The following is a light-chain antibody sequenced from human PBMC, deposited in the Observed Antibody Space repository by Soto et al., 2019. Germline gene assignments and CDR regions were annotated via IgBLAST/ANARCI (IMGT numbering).Light chain of an antibody. CDR2: WAS. Sequence: VLTQSPDSLAVSLGERATINCKSSQTVLSSSNNKNYLAWYQQKPGQPPKLLINWASTRESGVPDRFSGSGSGTDFTLPISGLQAEDVAVYYCQHYYSTPPTFGPGTKVDIK. J-gene: IGKJ3*01. CDR3: QHYYSTPPT. V-gene: IGKV4-1*01. CDR1: QTVLSSSNNKNY.